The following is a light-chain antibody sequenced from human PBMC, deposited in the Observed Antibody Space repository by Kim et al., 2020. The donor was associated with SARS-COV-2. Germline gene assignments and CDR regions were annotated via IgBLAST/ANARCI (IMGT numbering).Light chain of an antibody. CDR1: NIGSKS. J-gene: IGLJ2*01. CDR2: YDS. CDR3: QAWDSSCVHRG. Sequence: SYELTQPPSVSVAPGKTARITCGGNNIGSKSAHWYQQKPGQAPVLVIYYDSDRPSGIPERFSGSNSGNTATLTISGAEAGDEADYYCQAWDSSCVHRGFG. V-gene: IGLV3-21*04.